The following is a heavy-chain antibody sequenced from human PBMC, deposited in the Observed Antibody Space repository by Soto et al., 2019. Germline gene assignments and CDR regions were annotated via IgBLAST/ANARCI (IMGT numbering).Heavy chain of an antibody. CDR3: ARGRYGDY. V-gene: IGHV1-18*01. Sequence: QIHLVQSGAEVKKPGASVKVSCKGSGYGFTTYGITWVRQAPGQGLEWMAWISAHTGNTNYAQKLQGRVTVTRDTLTSTAYMELRSLTSDDTAVYYCARGRYGDYWGQGALVTVSS. D-gene: IGHD1-1*01. CDR1: GYGFTTYG. J-gene: IGHJ4*02. CDR2: ISAHTGNT.